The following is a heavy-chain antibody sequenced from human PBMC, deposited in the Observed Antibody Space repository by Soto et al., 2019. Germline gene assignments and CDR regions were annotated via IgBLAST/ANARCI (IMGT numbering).Heavy chain of an antibody. CDR1: GGTFSSYA. Sequence: GASVKVSCKASGGTFSSYAISWVRQAPGQGLEWMGGIIPIFGTANYAQKFQGRVTITADESTSTAYMELSSLRSEDTAVYYCASKLGQLEVITPGHYYYGTDVWGQGTTVTVSS. J-gene: IGHJ6*02. CDR2: IIPIFGTA. D-gene: IGHD3-22*01. CDR3: ASKLGQLEVITPGHYYYGTDV. V-gene: IGHV1-69*13.